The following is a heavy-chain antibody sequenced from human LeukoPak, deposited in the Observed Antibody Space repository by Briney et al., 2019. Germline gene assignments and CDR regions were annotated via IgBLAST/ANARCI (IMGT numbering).Heavy chain of an antibody. V-gene: IGHV4-59*01. J-gene: IGHJ3*02. CDR1: GVSTSSYY. D-gene: IGHD3-16*01. CDR2: IYYSGST. CDR3: AREGVGGIDAFDI. Sequence: SETLSLTCTVSGVSTSSYYWSWLRQPPGKGLEWVGDIYYSGSTNYYPSLKSRVTISVDTSKNHFSLKLRSVTAADTAVYYCAREGVGGIDAFDIWGQGTMVSVSS.